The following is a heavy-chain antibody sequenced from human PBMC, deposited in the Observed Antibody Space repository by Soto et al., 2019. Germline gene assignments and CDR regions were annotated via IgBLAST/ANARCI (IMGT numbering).Heavy chain of an antibody. D-gene: IGHD2-21*02. CDR2: ISWNSGSI. V-gene: IGHV3-9*01. J-gene: IGHJ2*01. CDR3: AKSCRGGDCYRNWYFDL. CDR1: GFTFDDYA. Sequence: EVQLVESGGGLVQPGRSLRLSCAASGFTFDDYAMHWVRQAPGKGLEWVSGISWNSGSIGYADSVKGRFTISRDNAKNSLYLQMNSLRAEDTALYYCAKSCRGGDCYRNWYFDLWGRGTLVTVSP.